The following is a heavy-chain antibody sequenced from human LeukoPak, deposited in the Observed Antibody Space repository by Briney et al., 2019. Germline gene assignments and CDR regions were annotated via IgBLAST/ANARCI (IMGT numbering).Heavy chain of an antibody. V-gene: IGHV7-4-1*02. CDR3: ARRSGKGFDI. CDR2: INTNTGNP. CDR1: GYTFTSYA. J-gene: IGHJ3*02. Sequence: ASVKVSCKASGYTFTSYAMNWVRQAPGQGLEWMGWINTNTGNPTYAQAFTGRFVFSLDTSVSTAYLQISRLKPEDTAIYYCARRSGKGFDIWGQGTMVTVSS.